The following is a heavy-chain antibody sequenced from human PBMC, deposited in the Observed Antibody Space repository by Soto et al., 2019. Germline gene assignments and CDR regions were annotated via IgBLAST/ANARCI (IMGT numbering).Heavy chain of an antibody. CDR3: ARDSLTGNYFDP. V-gene: IGHV4-30-2*01. CDR1: GGSISSGGYA. CDR2: IYHSGYT. J-gene: IGHJ5*02. D-gene: IGHD1-7*01. Sequence: LSLTCAVSGGSISSGGYAWNWIRQPPGKGLEWIGYIYHSGYTSYNPSLKNRVTISVDKSKNQFSLTLSFVTAADTAVYYCARDSLTGNYFDPWGQGTLVTVSS.